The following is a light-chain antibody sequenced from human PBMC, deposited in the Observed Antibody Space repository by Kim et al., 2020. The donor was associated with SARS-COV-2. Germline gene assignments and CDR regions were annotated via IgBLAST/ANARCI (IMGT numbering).Light chain of an antibody. Sequence: DIQMTQSPSSLSASVGDRVTITCQATQDISNYLNWYQQKPGKAPRLLIYDASILQTGVPSRFSGSGSRADFTLTISSLQPEDIATYYCQQFDIFPFTFGPGTKVDI. CDR3: QQFDIFPFT. CDR1: QDISNY. V-gene: IGKV1-33*01. CDR2: DAS. J-gene: IGKJ3*01.